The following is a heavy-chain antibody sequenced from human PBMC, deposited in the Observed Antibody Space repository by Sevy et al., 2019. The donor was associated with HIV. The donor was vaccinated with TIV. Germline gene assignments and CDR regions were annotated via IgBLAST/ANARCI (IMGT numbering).Heavy chain of an antibody. J-gene: IGHJ4*02. Sequence: ASVKVSCKAYGYTFTSYDINWVRQATGQGLEWMGWMNPNSGNTGYAQKFQGRVTITTDTSISTAYMELSSLRSEDTAVYYCAREYRPRSGYQYYFDYWGQGTLVTVSS. CDR2: MNPNSGNT. CDR1: GYTFTSYD. CDR3: AREYRPRSGYQYYFDY. V-gene: IGHV1-8*03. D-gene: IGHD3-22*01.